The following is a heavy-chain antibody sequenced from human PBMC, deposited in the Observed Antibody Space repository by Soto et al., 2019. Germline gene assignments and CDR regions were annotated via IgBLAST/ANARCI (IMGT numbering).Heavy chain of an antibody. CDR3: AHCRGGVASF. J-gene: IGHJ4*02. D-gene: IGHD3-16*01. V-gene: IGHV2-5*02. CDR1: GFSLNTRDVG. Sequence: QITLNESGPALVKPTQTLTLTCTFSGFSLNTRDVGVGWIRQPPGKALEWLGVVYWDDDKTYSPSLKSRLTLTKDTPKNRVVLRMTKMDPVDTAPYYCAHCRGGVASFWGQGTLVTVSS. CDR2: VYWDDDK.